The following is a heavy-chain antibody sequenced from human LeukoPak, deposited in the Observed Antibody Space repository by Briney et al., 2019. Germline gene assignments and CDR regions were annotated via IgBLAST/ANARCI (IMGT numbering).Heavy chain of an antibody. CDR3: ASTYYYDTSYGMDV. V-gene: IGHV1-46*01. J-gene: IGHJ6*02. Sequence: ASVKVSCKASGYTFTSYYMHWVRQAPGQGLEWMGIINPSGGSTSYAQKFQGWVTMTRDTSISTAYMELRRLRSDDTAVYYCASTYYYDTSYGMDVWGQGTTVTVSS. CDR2: INPSGGST. CDR1: GYTFTSYY. D-gene: IGHD3-22*01.